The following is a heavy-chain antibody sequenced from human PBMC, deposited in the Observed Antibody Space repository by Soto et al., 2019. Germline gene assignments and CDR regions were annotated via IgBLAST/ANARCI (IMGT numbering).Heavy chain of an antibody. V-gene: IGHV3-11*06. CDR3: ARTGYSSGWYKAAFDI. Sequence: QVQLVESGGGLVKPGGSLRLSCAASGFTFSDYYMSWIRQAPGKGLEWVSYISSSSSYTNYADSVKGRFTISRDNAKNSLYLQMNSLRAEDTAVYYCARTGYSSGWYKAAFDIWGQGTMVTVSS. CDR1: GFTFSDYY. CDR2: ISSSSSYT. D-gene: IGHD6-19*01. J-gene: IGHJ3*02.